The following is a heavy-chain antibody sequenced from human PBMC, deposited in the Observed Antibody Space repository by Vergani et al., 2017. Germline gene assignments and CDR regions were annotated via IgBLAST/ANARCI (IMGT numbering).Heavy chain of an antibody. V-gene: IGHV3-23*01. D-gene: IGHD5-12*01. J-gene: IGHJ6*02. CDR2: ISGRGGST. Sequence: EVQLLESGGDLVQPGGSLRLSCAASGFTFNHSAMNWVRQAPGKGLKWVSGISGRGGSTYYAGSVKGRFTISRDSSKNTLYLQMNSLSAGDTAVYYCAKANPRNSGYDYLYYYHAMDVWGQGTTVTVSS. CDR3: AKANPRNSGYDYLYYYHAMDV. CDR1: GFTFNHSA.